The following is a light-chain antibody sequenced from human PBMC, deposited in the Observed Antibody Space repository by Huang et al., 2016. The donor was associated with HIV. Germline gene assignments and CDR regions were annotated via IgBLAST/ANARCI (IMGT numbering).Light chain of an antibody. V-gene: IGKV3-15*01. J-gene: IGKJ1*01. CDR1: QSVSSN. Sequence: EIVMTQSPGTLSLSPGERATPSCRPSQSVSSNLAWYQQKPGQAPRLLIYGASTRATGVPARFSGRGSGTEFTLTISILQSDDCVVYYCQQYQDWPRTFGQGTKVEIK. CDR2: GAS. CDR3: QQYQDWPRT.